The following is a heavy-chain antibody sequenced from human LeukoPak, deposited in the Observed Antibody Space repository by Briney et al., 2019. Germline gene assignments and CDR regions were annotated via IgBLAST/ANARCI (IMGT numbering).Heavy chain of an antibody. CDR1: GYSFTSYW. V-gene: IGHV5-51*01. CDR2: IYPGDSDT. J-gene: IGHJ4*02. CDR3: ARQIPGSFGGFDY. D-gene: IGHD2-15*01. Sequence: GESLKISCKGSGYSFTSYWIGWVRQMPGEGLEGMGIIYPGDSDTRYSPSFQGQVTISADKSISTAYLQWSSLKASDTAMYYCARQIPGSFGGFDYWGQGTLVTVSS.